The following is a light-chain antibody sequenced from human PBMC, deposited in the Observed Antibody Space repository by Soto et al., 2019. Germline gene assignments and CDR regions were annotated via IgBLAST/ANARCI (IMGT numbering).Light chain of an antibody. CDR2: GAS. CDR1: QSVSSSY. CDR3: QQDYNLPPT. V-gene: IGKV3D-7*01. J-gene: IGKJ4*01. Sequence: EIVLTQSPATLSFSPLERDSLXLRPSQSVSSSYLSWYQQKPGQAPRLLIYGASTRATGIPARFSGSGSGTDFTLTISSLQPEDFAVYYCQQDYNLPPTFGGGTKVDIK.